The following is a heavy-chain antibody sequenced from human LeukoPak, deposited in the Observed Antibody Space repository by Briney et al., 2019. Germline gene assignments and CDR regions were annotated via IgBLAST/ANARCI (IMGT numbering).Heavy chain of an antibody. CDR2: INHSGST. CDR3: ARAVYYYDSSGYYAHWFDP. Sequence: SETLSLTCAVYGGSFSGYYWSWIRQPPGKGLEWIGEINHSGSTNYNPSLKSRVTISVDTSKNQFSLKLSSVTAADTAVYYCARAVYYYDSSGYYAHWFDPWGQGTLVTVSS. J-gene: IGHJ5*02. V-gene: IGHV4-34*01. CDR1: GGSFSGYY. D-gene: IGHD3-22*01.